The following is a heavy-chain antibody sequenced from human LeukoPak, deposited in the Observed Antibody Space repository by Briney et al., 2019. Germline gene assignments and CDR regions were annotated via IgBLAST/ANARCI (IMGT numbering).Heavy chain of an antibody. D-gene: IGHD3-22*01. J-gene: IGHJ4*02. V-gene: IGHV4-4*07. CDR2: IYTSGTT. CDR1: GGSISSYY. CDR3: ARAGRDYYDSSGSFDY. Sequence: SETLSLTCTVSGGSISSYYWSWIRQPAGKGLEWIGRIYTSGTTHYNPSLKSRVTMSVDTSKNQFSLKLSSVTAADTAVYYCARAGRDYYDSSGSFDYWGQGTLVTVSS.